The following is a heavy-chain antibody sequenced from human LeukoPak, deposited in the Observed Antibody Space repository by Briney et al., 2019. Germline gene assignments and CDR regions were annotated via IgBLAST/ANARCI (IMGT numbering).Heavy chain of an antibody. V-gene: IGHV1-8*01. J-gene: IGHJ6*03. CDR1: GHTFTSYD. Sequence: GASVKVSCKASGHTFTSYDINWVRQATGQGLEWMGWMNPNSGNTGYAQKFQGRVTMTRNTSISTAYMELSSLRSEDTAVYYCARGQGWVYYMDVWGKGTTVTVSS. D-gene: IGHD2-15*01. CDR3: ARGQGWVYYMDV. CDR2: MNPNSGNT.